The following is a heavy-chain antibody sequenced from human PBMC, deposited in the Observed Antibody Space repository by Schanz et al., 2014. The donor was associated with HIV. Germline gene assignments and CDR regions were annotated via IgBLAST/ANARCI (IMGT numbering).Heavy chain of an antibody. J-gene: IGHJ4*02. Sequence: QVQLVQSGAEVKKPGASVKVSCKASGYTFIGYYMHWVRQAPGQGLEWMGWINPDNAGTNYAQKFQGRVTMTRDTSISTAFMELSRLRSDDTAVYYCARDFSGWTEFDYWGQGTLVTVSS. CDR3: ARDFSGWTEFDY. CDR2: INPDNAGT. V-gene: IGHV1-2*02. D-gene: IGHD6-19*01. CDR1: GYTFIGYY.